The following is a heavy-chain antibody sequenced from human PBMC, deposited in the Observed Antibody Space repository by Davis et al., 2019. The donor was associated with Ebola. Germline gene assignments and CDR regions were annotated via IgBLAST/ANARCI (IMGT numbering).Heavy chain of an antibody. J-gene: IGHJ4*02. Sequence: PSETLSLTCTVSGGSISSSSYYWGWFRQPPGKGLEWIGSIYYSGSTYYNPSLKSRVTISVDTSKNQFSLKLSSVTAADTAVYYCARQWWSGYSVDYWGQGTLVTVSS. CDR3: ARQWWSGYSVDY. V-gene: IGHV4-39*01. D-gene: IGHD3-3*01. CDR1: GGSISSSSYY. CDR2: IYYSGST.